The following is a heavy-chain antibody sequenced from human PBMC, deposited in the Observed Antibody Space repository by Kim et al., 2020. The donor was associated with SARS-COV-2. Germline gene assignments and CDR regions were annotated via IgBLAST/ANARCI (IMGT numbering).Heavy chain of an antibody. D-gene: IGHD3-10*02. J-gene: IGHJ6*02. Sequence: GESLKISCNSSGYSFTSYWISWVRQMPGKGLEWMGRIDPSDSYTNYSPSFQGHITISGDKSISTAYLQWSSLKASDTAIYYCATDVRGGVRATLPLYYYYVMDVWGQGTTVTVSS. CDR1: GYSFTSYW. V-gene: IGHV5-10-1*01. CDR2: IDPSDSYT. CDR3: ATDVRGGVRATLPLYYYYVMDV.